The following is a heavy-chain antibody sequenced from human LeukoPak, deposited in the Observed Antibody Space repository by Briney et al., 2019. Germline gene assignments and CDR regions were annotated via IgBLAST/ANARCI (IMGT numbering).Heavy chain of an antibody. CDR1: GGSITSSSHY. Sequence: PSETLSLTCTVSGGSITSSSHYWGWIRQPPGKGLEWIGSIYYSGDTYYNPSLKSRVTISVDTSKSQFSLRLSSMTAADTAVYYCAGHGNIVVVPDASKAFDIWGQGTMVTVSS. CDR3: AGHGNIVVVPDASKAFDI. D-gene: IGHD2-2*01. CDR2: IYYSGDT. V-gene: IGHV4-39*01. J-gene: IGHJ3*02.